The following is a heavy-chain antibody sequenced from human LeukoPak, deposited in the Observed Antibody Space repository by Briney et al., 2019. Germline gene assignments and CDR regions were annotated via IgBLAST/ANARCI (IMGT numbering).Heavy chain of an antibody. CDR2: IYSGGNT. CDR3: ARDRPCSGGSCYMDV. V-gene: IGHV4-4*07. Sequence: PSETLSLTCTVSAGSIRNYHWSWIRQPAGKGLEWIGRIYSGGNTKFTPSLRSRVSMSADTSKNQFSLRLRSVTAADTAVYYCARDRPCSGGSCYMDVWGKGTTVTVSS. CDR1: AGSIRNYH. J-gene: IGHJ6*03. D-gene: IGHD2-15*01.